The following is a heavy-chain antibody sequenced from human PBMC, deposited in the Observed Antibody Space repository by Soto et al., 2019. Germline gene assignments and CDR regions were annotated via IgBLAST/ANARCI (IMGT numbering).Heavy chain of an antibody. V-gene: IGHV3-21*01. D-gene: IGHD6-19*01. Sequence: EVQLVESGGGLVKPGGSLRLSCAASGFTFSSYSMNWVRQAPGKGLEWVSSISSSSSYIYYADSVKGRFTISRDNAKNSLYLHMNSLRAEDTAVYYCARAEQWLVGGGTDYWGQGTLVTVSS. J-gene: IGHJ4*02. CDR2: ISSSSSYI. CDR1: GFTFSSYS. CDR3: ARAEQWLVGGGTDY.